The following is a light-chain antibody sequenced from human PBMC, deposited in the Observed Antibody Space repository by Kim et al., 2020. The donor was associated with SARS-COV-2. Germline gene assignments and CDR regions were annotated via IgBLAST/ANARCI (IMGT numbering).Light chain of an antibody. CDR1: QGINNY. CDR3: QQYNGYPYT. V-gene: IGKV1-16*02. J-gene: IGKJ2*01. Sequence: ASVGDRITMTCRASQGINNYLAWFQQRPGRAPRSLFYGASNLQSGVPSKFSGSGFGTDFTLTITNLQPEDFATYYCQQYNGYPYTFGQGTKLEIK. CDR2: GAS.